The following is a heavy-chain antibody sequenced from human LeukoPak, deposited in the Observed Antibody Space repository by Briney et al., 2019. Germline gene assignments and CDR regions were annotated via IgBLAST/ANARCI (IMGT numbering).Heavy chain of an antibody. D-gene: IGHD4-23*01. CDR2: ISGGDTTI. CDR3: AKEIRWQNWFDP. CDR1: GFTISSYE. J-gene: IGHJ5*02. V-gene: IGHV3-23*01. Sequence: GGSLRLSCAASGFTISSYEMNWVRQAPGKGLEWVSYISGGDTTIYYADSVKGRFTISRDNSKNTLYLQMNSLRAEDTAVYYCAKEIRWQNWFDPWGQGTLVTVSS.